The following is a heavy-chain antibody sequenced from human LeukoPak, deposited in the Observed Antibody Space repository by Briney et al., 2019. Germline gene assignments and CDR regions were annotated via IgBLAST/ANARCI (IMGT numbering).Heavy chain of an antibody. CDR2: IYPGDSDT. Sequence: GGSLKISCKGSGYSFTSYWIGWGRQMPGKGVGWMGIIYPGDSDTRYSPSFQGQVTISADKSISTAYLQWSSLKASDTAMYYCAAGPRYSIDYWGQGTLVTVSS. CDR3: AAGPRYSIDY. CDR1: GYSFTSYW. J-gene: IGHJ4*02. D-gene: IGHD6-13*01. V-gene: IGHV5-51*01.